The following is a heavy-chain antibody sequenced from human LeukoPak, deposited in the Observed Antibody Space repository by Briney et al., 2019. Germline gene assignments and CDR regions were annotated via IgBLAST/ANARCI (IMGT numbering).Heavy chain of an antibody. J-gene: IGHJ4*02. CDR1: GFTFDDYA. CDR3: ANKDY. CDR2: ISWNSGSI. Sequence: SLILSCAASGFTFDDYAMHWVRQAPGKGLEWVSGISWNSGSIGYADSVKGRFTISRDNAKNSLYLQMNSLRAEDTALYYCANKDYWGQGTLVTVSS. V-gene: IGHV3-9*01.